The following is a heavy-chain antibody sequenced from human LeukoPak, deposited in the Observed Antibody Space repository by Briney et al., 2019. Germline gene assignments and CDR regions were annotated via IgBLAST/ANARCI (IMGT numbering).Heavy chain of an antibody. J-gene: IGHJ4*02. CDR3: ARGQNTMGY. Sequence: PGGSLRLSCAASGFTFSSNWMHWVRQAPGKGLVWVSRISGDGSTTNYADSVKGRFTISRDNAKNTLYLQVDSLRAEDTAVYYCARGQNTMGYWGQGTLVTVSS. D-gene: IGHD3-10*01. CDR2: ISGDGSTT. CDR1: GFTFSSNW. V-gene: IGHV3-74*01.